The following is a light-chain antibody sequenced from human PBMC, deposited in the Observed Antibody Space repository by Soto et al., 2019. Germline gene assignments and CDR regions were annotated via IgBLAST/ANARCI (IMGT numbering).Light chain of an antibody. Sequence: DIVMTQSPLSQPVTPGEPASISCRSSQSLLHSNGYNYLDWYLQKPGQSPQLLIYLGSNRASGVPDRFSGSGSGTDFTLKISRVEAEDVGVYNCMQALQTPWTFGQGTKV. V-gene: IGKV2-28*01. CDR3: MQALQTPWT. CDR2: LGS. J-gene: IGKJ1*01. CDR1: QSLLHSNGYNY.